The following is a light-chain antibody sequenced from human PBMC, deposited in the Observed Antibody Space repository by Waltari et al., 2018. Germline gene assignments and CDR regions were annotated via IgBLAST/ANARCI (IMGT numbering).Light chain of an antibody. CDR1: NSNIGNHA. J-gene: IGLJ3*02. V-gene: IGLV1-36*01. CDR3: EAWDDTLNGVV. Sequence: QSVLTQPPSVSEAPRQWVTISGSGSNSNIGNHAVNWYQKLPGKAPKLLIYYDNLLSPGVSDRFSGSKSDTSASLAISGLQSEDEADYYCEAWDDTLNGVVFGGGTKLTVL. CDR2: YDN.